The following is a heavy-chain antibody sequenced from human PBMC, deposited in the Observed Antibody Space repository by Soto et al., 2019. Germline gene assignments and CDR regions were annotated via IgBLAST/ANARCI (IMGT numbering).Heavy chain of an antibody. CDR2: ISWDGGST. Sequence: GGSLRLSCSASGFIFDDYTMNWVRQAPGKGLEWVSVISWDGGSTFYADSVKGRFTISRDNSKNSLYLQMNSLRAEDTAWYYCEKDMWGIYYDSRLDSWGQGTLVTVYS. CDR1: GFIFDDYT. D-gene: IGHD3-22*01. CDR3: EKDMWGIYYDSRLDS. V-gene: IGHV3-43*01. J-gene: IGHJ5*01.